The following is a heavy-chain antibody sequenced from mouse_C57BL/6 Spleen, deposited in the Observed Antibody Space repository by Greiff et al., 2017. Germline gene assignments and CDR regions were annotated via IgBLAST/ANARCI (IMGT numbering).Heavy chain of an antibody. CDR1: GFTFSDYG. Sequence: EVQGVESGGGLVKPGGSLKLSCAASGFTFSDYGMHWVRQAPEKGLEWVAYISSGSSTIYYADTVKGRFTISRDNAKNTLFLQRTSLRSEDTAMYYCARGYYGSSPFGYWGQGTTLTVSS. CDR2: ISSGSSTI. D-gene: IGHD1-1*01. V-gene: IGHV5-17*01. CDR3: ARGYYGSSPFGY. J-gene: IGHJ2*01.